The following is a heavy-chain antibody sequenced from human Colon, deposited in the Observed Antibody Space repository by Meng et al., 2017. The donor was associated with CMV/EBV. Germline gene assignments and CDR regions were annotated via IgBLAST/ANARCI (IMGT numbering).Heavy chain of an antibody. V-gene: IGHV3-7*01. CDR1: GFTVSSNY. CDR3: ARDSPHEQQLLRGIDY. D-gene: IGHD6-13*01. J-gene: IGHJ4*02. CDR2: IKQDGSEK. Sequence: GESLKISCAASGFTVSSNYMTWVRQAPGKGLEWVANIKQDGSEKYYVDSVKGRFTISRDNAKNSLYLQMSSLRAEDTALYYCARDSPHEQQLLRGIDYWGQGTLVTVSS.